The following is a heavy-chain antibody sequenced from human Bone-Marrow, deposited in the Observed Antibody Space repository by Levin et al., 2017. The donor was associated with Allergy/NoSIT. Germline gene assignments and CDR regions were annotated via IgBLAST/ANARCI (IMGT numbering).Heavy chain of an antibody. J-gene: IGHJ6*02. CDR3: AREGHFGMAYYYYYAIDV. D-gene: IGHD3-3*01. CDR2: IYSSGSA. CDR1: GDSIRSGDYT. V-gene: IGHV4-30-4*01. Sequence: SETLSLTCAVSGDSIRSGDYTWNWIRQPPGTGLEWIGYIYSSGSAYYNPSLGGRASISVDTSKKQFFLNLHSVTAADTAVYFCAREGHFGMAYYYYYAIDVWGQGTTVTVSS.